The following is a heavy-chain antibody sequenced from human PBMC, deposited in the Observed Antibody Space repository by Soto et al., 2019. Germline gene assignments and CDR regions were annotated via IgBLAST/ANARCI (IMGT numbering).Heavy chain of an antibody. J-gene: IGHJ5*02. V-gene: IGHV4-30-2*01. Sequence: SETLSLTCAVSGGSISSGGYSWSWIRQPPGKGLEWIGYIYHSGSTYYNPSLKSRVTISVDRSKNQFSLKLSSVTAADTAVYYCARYNSSSWYGGWFDPWGQGTLVTVSS. CDR3: ARYNSSSWYGGWFDP. CDR2: IYHSGST. D-gene: IGHD6-13*01. CDR1: GGSISSGGYS.